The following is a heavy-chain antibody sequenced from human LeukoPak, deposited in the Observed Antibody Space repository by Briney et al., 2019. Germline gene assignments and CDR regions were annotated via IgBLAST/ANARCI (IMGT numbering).Heavy chain of an antibody. CDR2: INSDGSST. V-gene: IGHV3-74*01. D-gene: IGHD3-3*01. CDR3: ARGGEYDFWSGYLGNDDGRFDY. Sequence: PGGSLRLSCAASGFTFSSYWMHWVRQAPGKGLVWVSRINSDGSSTSYADSVKGRFTISGDNAKNTLYLQMNSLRAEDTAVYYCARGGEYDFWSGYLGNDDGRFDYWGQGTLVTVSS. CDR1: GFTFSSYW. J-gene: IGHJ4*02.